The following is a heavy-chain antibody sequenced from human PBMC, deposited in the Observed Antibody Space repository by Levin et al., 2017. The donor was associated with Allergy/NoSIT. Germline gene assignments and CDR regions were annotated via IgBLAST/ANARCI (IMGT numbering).Heavy chain of an antibody. CDR2: IYWNDDK. D-gene: IGHD3-22*01. V-gene: IGHV2-5*01. CDR1: GFSLSTSGVG. CDR3: AHSYYDSSGYYWFFDY. Sequence: ESGPTLVKPTQTLTLTCTFSGFSLSTSGVGVGWIRQPPGKALEWLALIYWNDDKRYSPSLKSRLTITKDTSKNQVVLTMTNMDPVDTATYYCAHSYYDSSGYYWFFDYWGQGTLVTVSS. J-gene: IGHJ4*02.